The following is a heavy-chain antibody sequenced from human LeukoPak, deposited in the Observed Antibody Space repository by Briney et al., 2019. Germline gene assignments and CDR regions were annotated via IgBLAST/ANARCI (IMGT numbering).Heavy chain of an antibody. Sequence: GASVKVSCKASGGTFSSYAISWVRQAPGQGLEWMGGIIPIFGTANYAQKFQGRVTITADESTSTAYMELSSLRSEDTAVYYCARVGEYYYDSSGYYNLPFAYWGQGPLVTVSS. CDR2: IIPIFGTA. J-gene: IGHJ4*02. CDR3: ARVGEYYYDSSGYYNLPFAY. D-gene: IGHD3-22*01. CDR1: GGTFSSYA. V-gene: IGHV1-69*13.